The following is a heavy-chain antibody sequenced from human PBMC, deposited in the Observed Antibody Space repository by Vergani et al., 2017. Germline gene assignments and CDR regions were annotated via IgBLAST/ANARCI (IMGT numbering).Heavy chain of an antibody. CDR3: ARSREWLPIDY. J-gene: IGHJ4*02. Sequence: QVQLQESGLGLVKPSETLSLTCTLSGGSISSYYWSWIRQPPGKGLEWIGYIYYSGSTNYNPSLKSRVTISVDTSKNQFSLKLSSVTAADTAVYYCARSREWLPIDYWGQGTLVTVSS. CDR2: IYYSGST. CDR1: GGSISSYY. V-gene: IGHV4-59*08. D-gene: IGHD3-3*01.